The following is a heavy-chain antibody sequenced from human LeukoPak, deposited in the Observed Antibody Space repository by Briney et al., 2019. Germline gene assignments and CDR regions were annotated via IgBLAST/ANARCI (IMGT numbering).Heavy chain of an antibody. CDR1: GFTFDDYA. CDR3: ARGPVAGG. Sequence: GRSLRLSCAASGFTFDDYAMHWVRQAPGKGLEWVSGISWNSGSIGYADSVKGRFTISRDNAKNSLYLQMNSLRAEDTAVYYCARGPVAGGWGQGTLVTVSS. D-gene: IGHD6-19*01. CDR2: ISWNSGSI. V-gene: IGHV3-9*01. J-gene: IGHJ4*02.